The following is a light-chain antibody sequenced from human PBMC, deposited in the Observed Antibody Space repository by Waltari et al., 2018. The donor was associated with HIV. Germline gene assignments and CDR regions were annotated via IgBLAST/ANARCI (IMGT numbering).Light chain of an antibody. Sequence: QSALTQPPSASGSPGQSVTISCTGTSRDVGGFNYVSWYQQHPGKAPKLMIYDVSTRPSGVPDRFSGSKSGNTASLTVSGLQAEDEADYYCSSYAGSNNLVFGGGTKLTVL. CDR2: DVS. J-gene: IGLJ2*01. CDR3: SSYAGSNNLV. CDR1: SRDVGGFNY. V-gene: IGLV2-8*01.